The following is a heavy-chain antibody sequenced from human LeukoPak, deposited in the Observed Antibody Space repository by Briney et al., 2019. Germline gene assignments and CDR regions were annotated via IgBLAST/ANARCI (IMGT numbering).Heavy chain of an antibody. CDR2: ISHSGST. CDR1: GGSFSGYY. J-gene: IGHJ4*02. Sequence: SETLSLTCAVYGGSFSGYYWSWIRQPPGKGLEWIGEISHSGSTNYNPSLKSRVTISVDTSKNQFSLKLSSVTAADTAVYYCARRRYFDWLLPFDYWGQGTLVTVSS. CDR3: ARRRYFDWLLPFDY. D-gene: IGHD3-9*01. V-gene: IGHV4-34*01.